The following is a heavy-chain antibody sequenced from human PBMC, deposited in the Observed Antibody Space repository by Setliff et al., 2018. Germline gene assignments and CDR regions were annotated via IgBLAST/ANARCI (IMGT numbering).Heavy chain of an antibody. CDR3: ARASSGWYSAYYYYMDV. J-gene: IGHJ6*03. D-gene: IGHD6-19*01. CDR1: GGSFSTYY. CDR2: VYYSGAA. Sequence: PSETLSLTCTVSGGSFSTYYWSWIRQAPGKGLEWIGHVYYSGAANYNPSLKSRVTISLDTSKNQFSLNLTSVTAADTAVYYCARASSGWYSAYYYYMDVWGKGTTVTVSS. V-gene: IGHV4-59*08.